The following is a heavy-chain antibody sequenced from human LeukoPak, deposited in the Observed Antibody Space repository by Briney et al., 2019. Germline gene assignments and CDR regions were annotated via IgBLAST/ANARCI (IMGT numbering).Heavy chain of an antibody. D-gene: IGHD3-10*01. CDR1: GFTFSSYA. CDR3: ARRLEFGEFKEQGSGY. J-gene: IGHJ4*02. CDR2: ISYDGSNK. Sequence: GGSLRLSCAASGFTFSSYAMHWVRQAPGKGLEWVAVISYDGSNKYYADSVKGRFTISRDNAKNSLYLQMNSLRAEDTAVYYCARRLEFGEFKEQGSGYWGQGTLVTVSS. V-gene: IGHV3-30-3*01.